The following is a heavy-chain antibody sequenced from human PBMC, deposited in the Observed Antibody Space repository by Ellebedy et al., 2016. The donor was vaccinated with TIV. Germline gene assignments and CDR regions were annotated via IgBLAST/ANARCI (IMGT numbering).Heavy chain of an antibody. CDR2: ISATTSNI. J-gene: IGHJ4*02. Sequence: PGGSLRLSCAASGFTFSTYSMNWVRQAPGKGLEWVSYISATTSNIYYADSVKGRFTISRDNAKNSLYLQMNSLRDEDTALYYCAKDKRMITFGGVIDYWGQGTLVTVSS. V-gene: IGHV3-48*02. D-gene: IGHD3-16*01. CDR3: AKDKRMITFGGVIDY. CDR1: GFTFSTYS.